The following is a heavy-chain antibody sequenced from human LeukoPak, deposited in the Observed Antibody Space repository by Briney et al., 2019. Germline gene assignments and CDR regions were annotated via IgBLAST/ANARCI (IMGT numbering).Heavy chain of an antibody. CDR1: GFTFSSYG. Sequence: GGSLRLSCAASGFTFSSYGMHWVRQAPGKGLEWVAFIRYDGSNKYYADSVKGRFTISRDNSKNTLYLQMNSLRAEDTAVYYCARDTKRVKAPYYWGQGTLVTVSS. CDR3: ARDTKRVKAPYY. D-gene: IGHD2-2*01. V-gene: IGHV3-30*02. CDR2: IRYDGSNK. J-gene: IGHJ4*02.